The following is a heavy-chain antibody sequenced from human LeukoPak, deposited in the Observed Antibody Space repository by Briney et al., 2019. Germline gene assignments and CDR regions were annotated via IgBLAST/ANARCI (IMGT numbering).Heavy chain of an antibody. Sequence: PSETLSLTCTAPGVSISSYYWSWIRQPPGKGLEWIGYIYYSGSTNYNPSLKSRVTISVDTSKNQFSLKLSSVTAADTAVYYCARDLGGSYNWFDPWGQGTLVTVSS. V-gene: IGHV4-59*01. D-gene: IGHD1-26*01. CDR2: IYYSGST. CDR1: GVSISSYY. CDR3: ARDLGGSYNWFDP. J-gene: IGHJ5*02.